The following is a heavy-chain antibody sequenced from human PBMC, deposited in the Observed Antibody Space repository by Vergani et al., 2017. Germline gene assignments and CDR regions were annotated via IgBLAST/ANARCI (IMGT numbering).Heavy chain of an antibody. D-gene: IGHD3-3*01. CDR3: SRGGFYTSRNDFKFYGLGV. J-gene: IGHJ6*02. V-gene: IGHV1-18*01. CDR1: SHTFQTYG. Sequence: QVQLVQSGAELKKPGASVSVSCKGSSHTFQTYGISWVRQAPGKGLEWMAWIRPYTGHTIYAQKFQDRVTMTADTSTNTAYMSLRSLRSDDTAIYYCSRGGFYTSRNDFKFYGLGVWGQGTTVTVTS. CDR2: IRPYTGHT.